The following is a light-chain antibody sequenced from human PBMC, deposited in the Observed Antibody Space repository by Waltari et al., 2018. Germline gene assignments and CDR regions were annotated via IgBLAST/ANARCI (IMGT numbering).Light chain of an antibody. CDR1: QSSSYY. Sequence: DIQMTLPPSSLSASVGDRGTITCRASQSSSYYLNWYQQKPGKAPNLLIYAASTLQSGVPSRCSGSGSGTDFALTISSLQPEDFATHHCQQSYSFGQGTRLEIK. J-gene: IGKJ5*01. CDR3: QQSYS. CDR2: AAS. V-gene: IGKV1-39*01.